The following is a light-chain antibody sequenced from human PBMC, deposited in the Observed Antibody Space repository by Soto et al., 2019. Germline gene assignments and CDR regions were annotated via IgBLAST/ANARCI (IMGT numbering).Light chain of an antibody. V-gene: IGKV1-5*01. CDR1: QSISSW. CDR3: QQYNSYPWT. Sequence: DIQMTQSPSTLSASVGDRVTITCRASQSISSWLAWYQQKPGKAPKLLIYDASSLDSGVPSGFSGSGSGTEVTRTISSLQPDDFASYYCQQYNSYPWTFGQGTKVEIK. J-gene: IGKJ1*01. CDR2: DAS.